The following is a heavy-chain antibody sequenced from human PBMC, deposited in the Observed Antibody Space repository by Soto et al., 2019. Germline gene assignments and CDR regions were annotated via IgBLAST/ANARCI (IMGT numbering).Heavy chain of an antibody. Sequence: SETLSLTCTVSGVSISSYYWILIRPPPGKGLEWIGYIYYSGSTNYNPSLKSRVTISVDTSKNQFSLKLSSVTAADTAVYYCAGTEVSGFTHPLDYWGQGTLVTVSS. CDR2: IYYSGST. CDR1: GVSISSYY. J-gene: IGHJ4*02. D-gene: IGHD3-10*01. CDR3: AGTEVSGFTHPLDY. V-gene: IGHV4-59*01.